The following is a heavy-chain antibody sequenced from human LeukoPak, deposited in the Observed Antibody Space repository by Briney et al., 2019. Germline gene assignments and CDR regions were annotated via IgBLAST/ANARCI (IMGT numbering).Heavy chain of an antibody. CDR1: GYSFTSYW. Sequence: GESLKISCKGSGYSFTSYWIGWVRQMPGKGLEWMGFIYPGDGDTRYRPSFQGQATISADKSISTAYLQWSSLKASDTAMYDCARHPDEGMAGTGGESFFDYWCQGTLVTVSS. D-gene: IGHD6-19*01. CDR2: IYPGDGDT. V-gene: IGHV5-51*01. J-gene: IGHJ4*02. CDR3: ARHPDEGMAGTGGESFFDY.